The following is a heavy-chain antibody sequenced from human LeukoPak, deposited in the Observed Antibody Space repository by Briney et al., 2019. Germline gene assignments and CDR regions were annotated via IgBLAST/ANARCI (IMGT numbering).Heavy chain of an antibody. J-gene: IGHJ4*02. CDR1: GFTFSSYA. CDR2: ISYDGSNK. D-gene: IGHD2-2*01. CDR3: ARDGGYCSSTSCYLFDY. Sequence: GRSLRLSCAASGFTFSSYAMHWVRQAPGKGLEWVAVISYDGSNKYYADSVKGRFTISRDNSKNTLYLQMNSLRAEDTAVYYCARDGGYCSSTSCYLFDYWGQGTLVTVSS. V-gene: IGHV3-30-3*01.